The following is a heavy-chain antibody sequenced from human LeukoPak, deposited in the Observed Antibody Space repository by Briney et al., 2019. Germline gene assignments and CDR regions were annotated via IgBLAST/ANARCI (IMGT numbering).Heavy chain of an antibody. CDR1: GFAFSFYA. J-gene: IGHJ5*01. Sequence: GGSLRLSCAAPGFAFSFYAMSWLRQPPGKGLEWVSTINANSGTTSYAASVRGRFTISRDNSKNTLYLQVNTLRADDTATYYCAKPVSGGLAVTADWFHPWGQGTLVVVSS. CDR3: AKPVSGGLAVTADWFHP. D-gene: IGHD6-19*01. V-gene: IGHV3-23*01. CDR2: INANSGTT.